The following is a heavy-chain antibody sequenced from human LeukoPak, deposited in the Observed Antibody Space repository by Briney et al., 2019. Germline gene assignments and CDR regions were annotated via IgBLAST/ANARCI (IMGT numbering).Heavy chain of an antibody. D-gene: IGHD2-2*01. J-gene: IGHJ6*02. V-gene: IGHV3-23*01. CDR1: GFTFSSYS. CDR3: AKDRSDNTSWYCMDV. Sequence: GGFLRLSCAASGFTFSSYSMNWVRQAPGKGPEWVSGISGSGDTSYFADSVQGRFTISRDNSKNTLYLQMNSLGAEDTAVYYCAKDRSDNTSWYCMDVWGQGTTVTVSS. CDR2: ISGSGDTS.